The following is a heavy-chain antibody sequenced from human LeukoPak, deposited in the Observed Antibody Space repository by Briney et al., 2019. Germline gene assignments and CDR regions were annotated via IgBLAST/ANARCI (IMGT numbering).Heavy chain of an antibody. Sequence: PGGSLRLSCAASGFTFSSYWMSWVRQAPGKGLEWVANIKQDGSEKYYVDSVKGRFTISRDNAKNSLYLQMNSLRAEDTAVYYCASQWGDPLTPWDYWGQGTLVTVSS. D-gene: IGHD1-26*01. CDR1: GFTFSSYW. V-gene: IGHV3-7*01. CDR3: ASQWGDPLTPWDY. J-gene: IGHJ4*02. CDR2: IKQDGSEK.